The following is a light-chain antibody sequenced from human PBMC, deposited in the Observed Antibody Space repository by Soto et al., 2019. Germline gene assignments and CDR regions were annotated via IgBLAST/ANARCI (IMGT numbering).Light chain of an antibody. CDR2: SNN. V-gene: IGLV1-44*01. J-gene: IGLJ2*01. CDR1: SSNIGSNT. Sequence: QSVLTQPPSASGTPGQRVTISCSGSSSNIGSNTVNWYQQLPGTAPKLLIYSNNKRPSGVPDRFSVSKSGTSASLAISGLQSEDEDDYYCAAWDDSLNGFVVFGGGTKRTVL. CDR3: AAWDDSLNGFVV.